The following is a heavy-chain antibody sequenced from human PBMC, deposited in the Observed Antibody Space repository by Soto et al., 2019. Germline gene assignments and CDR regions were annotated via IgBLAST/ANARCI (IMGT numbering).Heavy chain of an antibody. CDR3: ARGGRWLVIYYYYYMDV. J-gene: IGHJ6*03. CDR1: GYTLTELS. Sequence: ASVKVSCKVSGYTLTELSMHWVRQAPGKGLEWMGGFDPEDGETIYAQKFQGRVTMTEDTSTDTAYMELSSLRSEDTAVYYCARGGRWLVIYYYYYMDVWGKGTTVTVSS. CDR2: FDPEDGET. V-gene: IGHV1-24*01. D-gene: IGHD6-19*01.